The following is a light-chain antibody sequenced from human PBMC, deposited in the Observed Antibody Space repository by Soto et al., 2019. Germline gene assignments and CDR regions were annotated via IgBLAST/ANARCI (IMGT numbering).Light chain of an antibody. CDR1: SSNIGSNT. Sequence: QAVVTQPPSASGTPGQRVTISCSGSSSNIGSNTVNWYQQLPGTAPKLLIYSNNQRPSGVPDRFSGSKSGTSASLAISGLQSEDEADYYCAAWDDSLNGLWVFGTVTKLTVL. CDR2: SNN. CDR3: AAWDDSLNGLWV. V-gene: IGLV1-44*01. J-gene: IGLJ1*01.